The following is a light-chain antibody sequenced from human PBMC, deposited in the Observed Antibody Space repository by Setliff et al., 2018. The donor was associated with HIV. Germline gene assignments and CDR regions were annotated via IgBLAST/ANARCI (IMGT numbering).Light chain of an antibody. J-gene: IGLJ1*01. CDR1: SDDIGRYYY. CDR3: ASYAVNTLYV. CDR2: DVN. V-gene: IGLV2-14*03. Sequence: SALTQPASVSGSPGQAITISCTGTSDDIGRYYYVSWYQQLPGKAPKLIMYDVNHRPSGVSARFSGSKSGDTASLTISGLQAEDEAHYYCASYAVNTLYVFGTGTKVTVL.